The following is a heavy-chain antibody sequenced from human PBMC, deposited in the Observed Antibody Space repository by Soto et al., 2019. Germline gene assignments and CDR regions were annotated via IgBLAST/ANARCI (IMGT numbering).Heavy chain of an antibody. CDR3: ARDPQTLRYFDWLSSYFDY. CDR1: GFTFSSYS. D-gene: IGHD3-9*01. J-gene: IGHJ4*02. Sequence: GGSLRLSCAASGFTFSSYSMNWVRQAPGKGLEWVSSISSSSSYIYYADSVKGRFTISRDNAKNSLYLQMNSLRAEDTAVYYCARDPQTLRYFDWLSSYFDYWGQGTLVTVSS. CDR2: ISSSSSYI. V-gene: IGHV3-21*01.